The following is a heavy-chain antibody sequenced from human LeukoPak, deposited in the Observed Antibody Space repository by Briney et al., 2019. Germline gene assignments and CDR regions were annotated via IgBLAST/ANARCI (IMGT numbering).Heavy chain of an antibody. CDR3: AKSLGDFWSGIYYYYMDV. D-gene: IGHD3-3*01. CDR1: GFTFSSYA. Sequence: PGGSLRLSCAASGFTFSSYAMSWVRQAPGKGLEWVSSISGTGGRTFYADSVKGRFTISRDNSKNTLYLQMNTLRAEDTAIYYCAKSLGDFWSGIYYYYMDVWGKGTTVTVSS. J-gene: IGHJ6*03. V-gene: IGHV3-23*01. CDR2: ISGTGGRT.